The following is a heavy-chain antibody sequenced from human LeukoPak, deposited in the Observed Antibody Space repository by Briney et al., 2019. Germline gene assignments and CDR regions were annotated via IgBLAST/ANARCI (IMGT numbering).Heavy chain of an antibody. CDR1: GFTFSTYG. CDR2: IGHDGTKI. J-gene: IGHJ4*02. V-gene: IGHV3-30*02. CDR3: AKDHVTWGNRYFDH. Sequence: PGGSLRLSCAASGFTFSTYGMHWVRQAPGKGLEWVAVIGHDGTKIYYADSVQGRFTISRDNSKNTLYLEMNSLSGEDTALYYCAKDHVTWGNRYFDHWGQGTLGTVSS. D-gene: IGHD3-16*01.